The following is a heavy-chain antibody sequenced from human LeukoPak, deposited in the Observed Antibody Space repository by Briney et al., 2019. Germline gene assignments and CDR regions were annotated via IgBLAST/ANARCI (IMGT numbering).Heavy chain of an antibody. CDR2: IYYSGST. J-gene: IGHJ4*02. D-gene: IGHD3-22*01. CDR3: ARHQGTNYYDSNGYYPIDY. Sequence: SETLSLTCTVSGGSISSSSYYWGWIRQPPGKGLEWIGSIYYSGSTYYNPSLKSRVTISVDTSKNQFSLKLSSVTAADTAVYYCARHQGTNYYDSNGYYPIDYWGQGTLVTVSS. CDR1: GGSISSSSYY. V-gene: IGHV4-39*01.